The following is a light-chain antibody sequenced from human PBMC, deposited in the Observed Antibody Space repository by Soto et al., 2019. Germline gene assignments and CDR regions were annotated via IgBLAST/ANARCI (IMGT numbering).Light chain of an antibody. CDR2: GAS. V-gene: IGKV3-20*01. Sequence: EIVLTQSPGTLSLSPGERATLSCRASQSVSSSYLAWYQQKPGQAPRLLIYGASTSATGIPDRFSGSGSVTDFTLTISRLEPEDFAVYYCQQYGRSPYAFGQGTKLEIK. CDR3: QQYGRSPYA. CDR1: QSVSSSY. J-gene: IGKJ2*01.